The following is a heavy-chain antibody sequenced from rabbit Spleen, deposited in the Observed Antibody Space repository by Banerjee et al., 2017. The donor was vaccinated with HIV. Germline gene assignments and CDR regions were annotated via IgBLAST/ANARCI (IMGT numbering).Heavy chain of an antibody. Sequence: QSLEESGGDLVKPGASLTLTCIASGVSFSGNSYMCWVRQAPGKGLEWIACIDIGSSGFTYFAHWAKGRFTISKASSTTVTLQVTSLTAADTATYFCARDTGTSFSSYGMDLWGPGTLVTVS. D-gene: IGHD8-1*01. V-gene: IGHV1S40*01. CDR2: IDIGSSGFT. J-gene: IGHJ6*01. CDR3: ARDTGTSFSSYGMDL. CDR1: GVSFSGNSY.